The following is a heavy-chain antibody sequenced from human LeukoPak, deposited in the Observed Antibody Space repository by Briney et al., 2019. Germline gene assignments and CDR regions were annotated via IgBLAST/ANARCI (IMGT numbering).Heavy chain of an antibody. CDR2: MNPNGGNT. J-gene: IGHJ5*02. V-gene: IGHV1-8*03. CDR3: ARGPPKQLWLLGGNWFDP. CDR1: GYTFTSYD. D-gene: IGHD5-18*01. Sequence: ASVKVSCKASGYTFTSYDINWVRQATGQGLEWMGWMNPNGGNTGFTQKFQGRVTITRNTSISTAYMELSSLGSEDTAVYYCARGPPKQLWLLGGNWFDPWGQGTLVTVSS.